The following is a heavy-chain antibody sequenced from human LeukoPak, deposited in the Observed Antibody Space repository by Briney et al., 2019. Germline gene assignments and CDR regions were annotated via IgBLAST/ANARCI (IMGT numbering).Heavy chain of an antibody. Sequence: QAGGSLRLSCAASGFIFSSYAMNWGRQAPGKGLEWVSAISGSGDGTYYADSVKGRFTVSRDNSKNTLYLQMNNLRAEDSAVYYCAKGVGGYCSSTDCRAYDNWGQGPWSPSPQ. CDR3: AKGVGGYCSSTDCRAYDN. CDR2: ISGSGDGT. D-gene: IGHD2-2*01. J-gene: IGHJ4*02. CDR1: GFIFSSYA. V-gene: IGHV3-23*01.